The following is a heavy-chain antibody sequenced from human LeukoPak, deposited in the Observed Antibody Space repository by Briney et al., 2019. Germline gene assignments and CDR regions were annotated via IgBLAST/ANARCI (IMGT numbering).Heavy chain of an antibody. J-gene: IGHJ6*02. Sequence: PGGSLRLSCAASGFTFSSYAMSWVRQAPGKGLEWVSAISGSGGSTYYADSVKGRFTISRDNSKNTLYLQMNSLGAEDTAVYYCAKDGPHYYGSGSYLGMDVWGQGTTVTVSS. V-gene: IGHV3-23*01. CDR1: GFTFSSYA. CDR2: ISGSGGST. D-gene: IGHD3-10*01. CDR3: AKDGPHYYGSGSYLGMDV.